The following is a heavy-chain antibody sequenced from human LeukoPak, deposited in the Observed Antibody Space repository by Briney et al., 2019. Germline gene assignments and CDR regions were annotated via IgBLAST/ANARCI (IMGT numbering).Heavy chain of an antibody. CDR1: GFNFSSHA. V-gene: IGHV3-23*01. CDR2: ISGCGGNT. J-gene: IGHJ4*02. CDR3: AKATAHRSGGGCYSTSDY. D-gene: IGHD2-15*01. Sequence: GGSLRLSCAASGFNFSSHAMRWVRQAPGKGLEWVSGISGCGGNTYYADSVTGRFTISRDSSKNTLYLQMNSLRAEDTAVSYCAKATAHRSGGGCYSTSDYWGQGTLVTVSS.